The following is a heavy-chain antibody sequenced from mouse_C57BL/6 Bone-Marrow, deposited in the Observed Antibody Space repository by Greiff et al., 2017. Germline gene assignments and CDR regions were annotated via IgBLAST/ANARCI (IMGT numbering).Heavy chain of an antibody. CDR2: IYPRSGNT. V-gene: IGHV1-81*01. CDR3: ARWRIYYDYDGVWWYFDV. CDR1: GYTFTSYG. Sequence: QVQLQQSGAELARPGASVTLSCKASGYTFTSYGISWVKQRTGQGLEWIGEIYPRSGNTYYNEKFKGKATLTADKSSSTAYMELRSLTSEDSAVYFCARWRIYYDYDGVWWYFDVWGTGTTVTVSS. J-gene: IGHJ1*03. D-gene: IGHD2-4*01.